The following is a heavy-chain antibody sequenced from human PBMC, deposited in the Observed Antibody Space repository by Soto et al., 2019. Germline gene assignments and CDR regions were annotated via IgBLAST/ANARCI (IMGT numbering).Heavy chain of an antibody. J-gene: IGHJ4*02. CDR1: GFTFDDYT. D-gene: IGHD6-19*01. CDR2: ISWDGGST. CDR3: AIAVAGYFDY. V-gene: IGHV3-43*01. Sequence: DVQLVESGGVVVQPGGSLRLSCAASGFTFDDYTMHWVRQAPGKGLEWVSLISWDGGSTYYADSVKGRFTISRDNSKNSLYLQMNSLRIEDTALYYCAIAVAGYFDYWGQGTLVTVSS.